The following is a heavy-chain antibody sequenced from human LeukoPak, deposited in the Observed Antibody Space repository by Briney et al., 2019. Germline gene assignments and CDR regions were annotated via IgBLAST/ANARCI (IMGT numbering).Heavy chain of an antibody. J-gene: IGHJ3*02. CDR2: IKADGSEK. V-gene: IGHV3-7*01. CDR3: ASLVSGYDFNDAFDI. CDR1: GFTFSSYW. Sequence: GGSLRLSCAASGFTFSSYWMSWVRQAPGKGLEWVANIKADGSEKYYVDSVKGRFTISRDNAKNSLYLQMNSLRAEDTAVYYCASLVSGYDFNDAFDIWGQGTMVTVSS. D-gene: IGHD5-12*01.